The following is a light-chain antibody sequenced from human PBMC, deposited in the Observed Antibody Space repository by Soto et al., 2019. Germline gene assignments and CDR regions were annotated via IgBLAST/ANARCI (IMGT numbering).Light chain of an antibody. V-gene: IGKV3-20*01. CDR1: QSVSSSY. CDR2: GAS. CDR3: QQYCSSPVWT. Sequence: EIVLTQSPGTLSLSPGERATLSCRASQSVSSSYLAWYQQKPGQAPRLLIYGASSRATGIPDRFSGSGSGTDFTLTISRLEPEDFAVYYCQQYCSSPVWTFGQGTKVEIK. J-gene: IGKJ1*01.